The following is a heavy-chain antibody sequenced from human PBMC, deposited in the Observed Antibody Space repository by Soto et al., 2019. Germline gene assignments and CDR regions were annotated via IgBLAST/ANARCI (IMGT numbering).Heavy chain of an antibody. Sequence: SETLSLTCAVYGGSFSGYYWSWIRQPPGKGLEWVGEINHSGSTNYNPSLKSRVTISVDTSKNQFSLKLSSVTAADTAVYYCARVQYPNSPSFDYWGQGTQVTVSS. V-gene: IGHV4-34*01. CDR3: ARVQYPNSPSFDY. CDR1: GGSFSGYY. D-gene: IGHD4-4*01. J-gene: IGHJ4*02. CDR2: INHSGST.